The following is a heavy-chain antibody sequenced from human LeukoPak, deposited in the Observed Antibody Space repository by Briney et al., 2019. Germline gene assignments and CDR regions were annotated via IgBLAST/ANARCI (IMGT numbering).Heavy chain of an antibody. D-gene: IGHD3-22*01. CDR2: IWYDGSNK. CDR1: GFTFSSYG. Sequence: PGRSLRLSCAASGFTFSSYGMHWVRQAPGKGLEWVAVIWYDGSNKYYADSVKGRFTISRDNSKNTLYLQMNSLRAEGTAVYYCARDPEGYNWFDPWGQGTLVTVSS. J-gene: IGHJ5*02. CDR3: ARDPEGYNWFDP. V-gene: IGHV3-33*01.